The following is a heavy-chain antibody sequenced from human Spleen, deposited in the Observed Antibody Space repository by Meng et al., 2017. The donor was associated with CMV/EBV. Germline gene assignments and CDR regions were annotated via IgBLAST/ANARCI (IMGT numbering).Heavy chain of an antibody. Sequence: YTYVSYGISWVRQAPGQGLEWLGWVSTHNGNTKYAERFQGRVTMTRDTSTRTAYMELRSLRSDDTAVYYCARSPVLYRGSSSCPLDHWGQGILVTVSS. V-gene: IGHV1-18*01. CDR1: YTYVSYG. CDR2: VSTHNGNT. J-gene: IGHJ4*02. D-gene: IGHD3-16*02. CDR3: ARSPVLYRGSSSCPLDH.